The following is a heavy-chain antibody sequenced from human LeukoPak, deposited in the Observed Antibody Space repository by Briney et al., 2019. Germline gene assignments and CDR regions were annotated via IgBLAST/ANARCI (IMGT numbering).Heavy chain of an antibody. J-gene: IGHJ4*02. CDR1: GFTLSSYS. D-gene: IGHD6-13*01. Sequence: PGGSLRLSCAASGFTLSSYSMNWVRQAPGKGLEWVSYISSSSSTIYYADSVKGRFTISRDNAKNSLYLQMNSLRAEDTAVYYCARVEAAGIDYWGQGTLVTVSS. CDR2: ISSSSSTI. V-gene: IGHV3-48*01. CDR3: ARVEAAGIDY.